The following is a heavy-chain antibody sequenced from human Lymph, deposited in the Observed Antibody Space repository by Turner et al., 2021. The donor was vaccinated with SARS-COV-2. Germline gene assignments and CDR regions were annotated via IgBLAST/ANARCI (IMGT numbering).Heavy chain of an antibody. CDR2: IWYDGSNK. J-gene: IGHJ6*02. Sequence: QVQLVESGGGVVQPGRSLSLSWAASGFPFSSYGMHGVRQAPGKGLEWVAVIWYDGSNKYYADSVKGRFTISRDNSKNTLYLQMNSLRAEDTAVYYCARVKGYNGYDLRYYYGMDVWGQGTTVTVSS. D-gene: IGHD5-12*01. CDR3: ARVKGYNGYDLRYYYGMDV. CDR1: GFPFSSYG. V-gene: IGHV3-33*01.